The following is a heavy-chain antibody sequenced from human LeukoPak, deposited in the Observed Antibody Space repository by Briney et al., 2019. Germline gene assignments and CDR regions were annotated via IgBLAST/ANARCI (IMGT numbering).Heavy chain of an antibody. Sequence: SETLSLTCTVSGGSISSYYWSWIRQPPGKGLEWIGYIYYSGSTNYNPSLKSRVTISVDTSKNQFSLKLSSVTAADTAVYYCARGYYYDSSGFNWFDPWGQGTLATVSS. CDR1: GGSISSYY. D-gene: IGHD3-22*01. J-gene: IGHJ5*02. CDR2: IYYSGST. V-gene: IGHV4-59*08. CDR3: ARGYYYDSSGFNWFDP.